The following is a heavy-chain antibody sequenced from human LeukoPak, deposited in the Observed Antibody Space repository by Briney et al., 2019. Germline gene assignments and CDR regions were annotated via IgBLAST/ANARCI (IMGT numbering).Heavy chain of an antibody. J-gene: IGHJ4*02. CDR3: AKDRWLQGYSDY. D-gene: IGHD5-24*01. CDR2: IRHDGSNK. V-gene: IGHV3-30*02. Sequence: PGGSLRLSCTTSGFIFSNYGMHWVRQAPGKGLEWVAFIRHDGSNKYYADSVKGRCTISRDNSKKTVYLQMNSLRTEDTAVYYCAKDRWLQGYSDYWGQGTLVTVSS. CDR1: GFIFSNYG.